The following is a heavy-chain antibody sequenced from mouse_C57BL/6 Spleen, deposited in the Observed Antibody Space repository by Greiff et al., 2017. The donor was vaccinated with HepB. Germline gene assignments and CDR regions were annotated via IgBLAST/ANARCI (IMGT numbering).Heavy chain of an antibody. D-gene: IGHD1-1*01. V-gene: IGHV1-81*01. Sequence: QVQLQQSGAELARPGASVKLSCKASGYTFTSYGISWVKQRTGQGLEWSGEFYPRSGNTYYNEKFKGKAKMTADESSRTAYMELRSLTSEDSAVYFCARRLSPHCVSSDWYFDVWGTGTTVTVSS. CDR3: ARRLSPHCVSSDWYFDV. CDR2: FYPRSGNT. CDR1: GYTFTSYG. J-gene: IGHJ1*03.